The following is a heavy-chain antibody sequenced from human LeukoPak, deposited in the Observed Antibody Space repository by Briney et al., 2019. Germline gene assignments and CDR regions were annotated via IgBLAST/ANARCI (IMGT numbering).Heavy chain of an antibody. J-gene: IGHJ5*02. CDR3: ARDDHYYDSSGRGRFDP. Sequence: GASVKVSCKASGYTFTGYYMHWVRQVPGQGLEWMGWINPNSGGTNYAQKLQGRVTMTTDTSTSTAYMELRSLRSDDTAVYYCARDDHYYDSSGRGRFDPWGQGTLVTVSS. CDR1: GYTFTGYY. V-gene: IGHV1-2*02. D-gene: IGHD3-22*01. CDR2: INPNSGGT.